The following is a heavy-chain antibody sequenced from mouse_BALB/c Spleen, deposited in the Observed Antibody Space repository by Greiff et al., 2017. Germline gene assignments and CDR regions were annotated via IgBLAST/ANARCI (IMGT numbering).Heavy chain of an antibody. V-gene: IGHV14-3*02. CDR2: IDPANGNT. Sequence: EVKLLESGAELVKPGASVKLSCTASGFNIKDTYMHWVKQRPEQGLEWIGRIDPANGNTKYDPKFQGKATITADTSSNTAYLQLSSLTSEDTAVYYCARGALYGNFFDYWGQGTTLTVSS. J-gene: IGHJ2*01. CDR3: ARGALYGNFFDY. D-gene: IGHD2-1*01. CDR1: GFNIKDTY.